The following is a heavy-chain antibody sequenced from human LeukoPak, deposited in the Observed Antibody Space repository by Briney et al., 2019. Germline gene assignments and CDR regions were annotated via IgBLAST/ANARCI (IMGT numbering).Heavy chain of an antibody. J-gene: IGHJ4*02. CDR3: ARDWHSSSWYYFDY. Sequence: PGGSLRLSCAASGFTFSSYAMHWVCQAPGKGLEWVAVISYDGSNKYYADSVKGRFTISRDNSKNTLYLQMNSLRAEDTAVYYCARDWHSSSWYYFDYWGQGTLVTVSS. CDR1: GFTFSSYA. CDR2: ISYDGSNK. D-gene: IGHD6-13*01. V-gene: IGHV3-30-3*01.